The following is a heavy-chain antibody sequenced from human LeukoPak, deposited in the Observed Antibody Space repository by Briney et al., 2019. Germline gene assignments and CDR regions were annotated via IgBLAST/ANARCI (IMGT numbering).Heavy chain of an antibody. D-gene: IGHD2-15*01. CDR1: GGSISSGGYY. J-gene: IGHJ3*02. CDR3: ARDVPSDRYCSGGSCSRAFDI. Sequence: PSQTLSLTCTVSGGSISSGGYYWSWIRQHPGKGLEWIGYIYYSGSTYYNPSLKSRVTISVDMSKNQFSLKLSSVTAADTAVYYCARDVPSDRYCSGGSCSRAFDIWGQGTMVTVSS. CDR2: IYYSGST. V-gene: IGHV4-31*03.